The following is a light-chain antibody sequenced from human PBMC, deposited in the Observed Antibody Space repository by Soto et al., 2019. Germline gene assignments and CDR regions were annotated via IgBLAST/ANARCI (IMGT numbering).Light chain of an antibody. CDR1: SSVSSRD. CDR3: QQFGTSPLT. J-gene: IGKJ4*01. Sequence: TVLTQSPDTLSLSPGVRATLSCRASSSVSSRDLAWYQQKPGQGPRLLMYGASNRATGIPARFGGSGSGTEFTLTISRLEPEDSAVYYCQQFGTSPLTFGGGTKVEIK. V-gene: IGKV3-20*01. CDR2: GAS.